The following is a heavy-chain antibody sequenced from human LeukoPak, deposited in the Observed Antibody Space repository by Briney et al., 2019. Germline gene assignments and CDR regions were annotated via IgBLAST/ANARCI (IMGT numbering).Heavy chain of an antibody. V-gene: IGHV2-70*11. CDR3: ARTPRGYCSSTSCYHPFDY. Sequence: SGPALVKPTQTLTLTCTFSGFSLSTSGMCVSWIRQPPGKALGWLARLDWDDDKYYSTSLKTRLTISKDTSKNQVVLTMTNMDPVDTATYYCARTPRGYCSSTSCYHPFDYWGQGTLVTVSS. J-gene: IGHJ4*02. D-gene: IGHD2-2*01. CDR1: GFSLSTSGMC. CDR2: LDWDDDK.